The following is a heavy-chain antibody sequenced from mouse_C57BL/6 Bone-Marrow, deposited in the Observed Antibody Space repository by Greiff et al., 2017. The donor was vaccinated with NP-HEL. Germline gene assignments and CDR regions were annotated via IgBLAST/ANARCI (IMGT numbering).Heavy chain of an antibody. Sequence: QVQLQQPGAELVKPGASVKMSCKASGYTFTSYWITWVKQRPGQGLEWIGDIYPGSGSTNYNEKFKSKATLTVDTSSSTAYMQLSSLTSEDSAVYYCARGYDYDVWFAYWGQGTLVTVSA. CDR1: GYTFTSYW. CDR2: IYPGSGST. CDR3: ARGYDYDVWFAY. V-gene: IGHV1-55*01. D-gene: IGHD2-4*01. J-gene: IGHJ3*01.